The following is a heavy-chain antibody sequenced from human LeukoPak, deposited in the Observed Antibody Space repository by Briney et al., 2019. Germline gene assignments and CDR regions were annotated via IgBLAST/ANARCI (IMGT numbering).Heavy chain of an antibody. Sequence: GGSLRLSCAASGFYFSNSAMNSARQAPGKGLEWVSSINNDGSYIYYAGSVKGRFTISRDDAENSLFLQMNSLRADDTAVYYCARDFQNIATDFWGQGTLVTVSS. CDR1: GFYFSNSA. CDR2: INNDGSYI. J-gene: IGHJ4*02. CDR3: ARDFQNIATDF. V-gene: IGHV3-21*01. D-gene: IGHD2/OR15-2a*01.